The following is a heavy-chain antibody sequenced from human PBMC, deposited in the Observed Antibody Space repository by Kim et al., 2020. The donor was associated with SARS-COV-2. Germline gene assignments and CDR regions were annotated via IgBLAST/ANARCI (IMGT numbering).Heavy chain of an antibody. V-gene: IGHV5-10-1*01. J-gene: IGHJ4*02. Sequence: GESLKISCKGSGYSFTSYWISWVRQMPGKGLEWMGRIDPSDSYTNYSPSFQGHVTISADKSISTAYLQWSSLKASDTAMYYCARRNYYGSGSYSGTDYWGQGTLVTVSS. CDR1: GYSFTSYW. CDR3: ARRNYYGSGSYSGTDY. D-gene: IGHD3-10*01. CDR2: IDPSDSYT.